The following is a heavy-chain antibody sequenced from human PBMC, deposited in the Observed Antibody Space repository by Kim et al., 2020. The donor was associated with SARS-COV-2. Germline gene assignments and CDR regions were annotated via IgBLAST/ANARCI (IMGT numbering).Heavy chain of an antibody. CDR3: ATAPAIAAAATGWFDP. D-gene: IGHD6-13*01. J-gene: IGHJ5*02. Sequence: ASVKVSCKVSGYTLVELSMHWVRQAPGKGLEWMGGFDPENAETIYAQKFQGRVTMTEDTSTDTAYIELSSLRSEDTAVYYCATAPAIAAAATGWFDPWGQ. V-gene: IGHV1-24*01. CDR2: FDPENAET. CDR1: GYTLVELS.